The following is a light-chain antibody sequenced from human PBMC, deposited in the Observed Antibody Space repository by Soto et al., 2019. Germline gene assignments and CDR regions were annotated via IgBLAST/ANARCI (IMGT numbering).Light chain of an antibody. CDR1: QSLNNY. Sequence: DIQMTQSPSTLSASAGDRVTITCRASQSLNNYLAWYQQTPGKAPKLLIYDASTLERGVPSRFSGTGSGTEFTLTISSLQPDDFATYYCQQYHRSSITFGQGTKVEIK. J-gene: IGKJ1*01. V-gene: IGKV1-5*01. CDR2: DAS. CDR3: QQYHRSSIT.